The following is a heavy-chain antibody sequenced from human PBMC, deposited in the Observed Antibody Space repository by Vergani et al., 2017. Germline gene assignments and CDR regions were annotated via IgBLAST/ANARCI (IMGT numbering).Heavy chain of an antibody. V-gene: IGHV1-69*13. CDR1: VGTFSSYA. CDR2: IIPIFGTA. J-gene: IGHJ4*02. CDR3: ARDTRDSGSYWSWVD. Sequence: QVQLVQSGAEVKKPGSSVKVSCKASVGTFSSYAISWVRQAPGQGLEWMGRIIPIFGTANYAQKFQGRVTITADKPTSTAYMELSSLRSEDTAVYYCARDTRDSGSYWSWVDWGQGTLVTVSS. D-gene: IGHD1-26*01.